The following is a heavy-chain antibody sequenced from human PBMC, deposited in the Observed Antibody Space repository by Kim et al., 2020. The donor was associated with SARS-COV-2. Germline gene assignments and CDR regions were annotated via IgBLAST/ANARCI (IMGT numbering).Heavy chain of an antibody. Sequence: SVKVSCKASGGTFSSYAISWVRQAPGQGLEWMGGIIPIFGTANYAQKFQGRVTITADESTSTAYMELSSLRSEDTAVYYCARVVVVPAATGPYYYYYGMDVWGQGTTVTVSS. J-gene: IGHJ6*02. V-gene: IGHV1-69*13. CDR2: IIPIFGTA. D-gene: IGHD2-2*01. CDR3: ARVVVVPAATGPYYYYYGMDV. CDR1: GGTFSSYA.